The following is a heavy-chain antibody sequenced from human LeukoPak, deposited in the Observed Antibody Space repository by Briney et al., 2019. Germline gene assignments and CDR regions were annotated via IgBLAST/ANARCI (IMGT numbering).Heavy chain of an antibody. V-gene: IGHV4-39*07. CDR1: GGSISSSSYY. CDR2: IYYSGST. Sequence: SETLSLTCTVSGGSISSSSYYWGWIRQPPGKGLEWIGSIYYSGSTYYNPSLKSRVTISVDTSKNQFSLKLSSVTAADTAVYYCARDLGELEGGAFDYWGQGTLVTVSS. J-gene: IGHJ4*02. D-gene: IGHD1-26*01. CDR3: ARDLGELEGGAFDY.